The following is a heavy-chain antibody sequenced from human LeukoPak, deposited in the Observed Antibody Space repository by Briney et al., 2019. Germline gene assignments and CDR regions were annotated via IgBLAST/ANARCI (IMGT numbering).Heavy chain of an antibody. J-gene: IGHJ5*02. D-gene: IGHD6-19*01. CDR1: GASISSYY. CDR2: IYISGST. Sequence: PSETLSLTCTVSGASISSYYWSWIRQPAGKGLEWIGRIYISGSTKYNPPLKSRVTMSVDTSKNHCSLKLRSVTAADTAIYYCARDLVDSSGSNWFDPWGQGTLVTVSS. CDR3: ARDLVDSSGSNWFDP. V-gene: IGHV4-4*07.